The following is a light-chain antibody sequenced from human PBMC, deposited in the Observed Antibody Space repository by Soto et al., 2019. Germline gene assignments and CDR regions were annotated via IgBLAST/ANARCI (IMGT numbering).Light chain of an antibody. CDR2: HDS. V-gene: IGLV3-21*02. Sequence: SYELTQPPSVSVAPGQTARITCGGNSIGSKSVHWYQQKPGQAPVVVVYHDSDRPSGIPERFSGSNSGNTATLTISRVEAGDESVYSCQVWDNSSDHVVFGGGTTLTVL. CDR1: SIGSKS. CDR3: QVWDNSSDHVV. J-gene: IGLJ2*01.